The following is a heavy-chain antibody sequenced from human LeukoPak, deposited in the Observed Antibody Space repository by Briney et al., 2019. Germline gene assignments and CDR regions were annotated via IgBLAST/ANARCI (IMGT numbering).Heavy chain of an antibody. J-gene: IGHJ4*02. CDR3: ARGYSGSPGPFDY. Sequence: VASVKVSCKASGGTFSSYAISWVRQAPGQGLEWMGGIIPIFGTANYAQKFQGRVTITADESTSTAYMELSSLRSEDTAVYYCARGYSGSPGPFDYWGQGTLVTVSS. CDR2: IIPIFGTA. D-gene: IGHD1-26*01. CDR1: GGTFSSYA. V-gene: IGHV1-69*01.